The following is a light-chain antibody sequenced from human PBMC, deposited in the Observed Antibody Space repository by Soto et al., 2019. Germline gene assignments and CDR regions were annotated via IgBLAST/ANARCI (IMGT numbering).Light chain of an antibody. CDR1: QTISTY. CDR3: QQRSNWPWT. V-gene: IGKV1-39*01. J-gene: IGKJ1*01. CDR2: NAS. Sequence: DIQLTQYPSSLSASVGDTVTITCRASQTISTYLLWYHQKPGRAPNLLIYNASTLHSGVPSKFSGSGSGTDFTLTISSLEPEDFAVYYCQQRSNWPWTFGQGTKVEIK.